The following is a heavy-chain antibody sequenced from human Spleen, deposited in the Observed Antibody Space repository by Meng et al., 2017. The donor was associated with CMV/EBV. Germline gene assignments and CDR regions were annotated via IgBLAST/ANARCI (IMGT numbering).Heavy chain of an antibody. D-gene: IGHD6-13*01. CDR2: TSPDGSST. CDR1: GFTFCSYW. CDR3: ARGAAGYGNFDY. Sequence: CAASGFTFCSYWMHRVRQVPGKGLVWVSRTSPDGSSTYCADFLKGRFTISRDNGKNTLSLQINSLRAEDTALYYCARGAAGYGNFDYWGQGTLVTVSS. V-gene: IGHV3-74*01. J-gene: IGHJ4*02.